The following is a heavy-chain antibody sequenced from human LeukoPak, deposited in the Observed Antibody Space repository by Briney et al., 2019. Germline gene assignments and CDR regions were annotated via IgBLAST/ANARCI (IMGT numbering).Heavy chain of an antibody. D-gene: IGHD3-10*01. CDR1: GGSISSSNW. CDR2: IYHSGST. Sequence: SGTLSLTCAVSGGSISSSNWWSWVRQPPGKGLEWIREIYHSGSTNYNPSLKSRVTISVDKSKNQFSLKLSSVTAADTAVYYCARVITMIRGAPPTYYFDYWGQGTLVTVSS. CDR3: ARVITMIRGAPPTYYFDY. J-gene: IGHJ4*02. V-gene: IGHV4-4*02.